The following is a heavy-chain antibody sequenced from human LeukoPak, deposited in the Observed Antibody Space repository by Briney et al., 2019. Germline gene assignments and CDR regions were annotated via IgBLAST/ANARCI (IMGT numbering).Heavy chain of an antibody. D-gene: IGHD1-1*01. CDR1: GFTFSNAW. CDR2: IKSKTDGGTT. CDR3: TTDRERDYYMDV. Sequence: PGGSLRLSCAASGFTFSNAWMSWVRQAPGKGLEWVGRIKSKTDGGTTDYAAPVKGRFTISRDDSNNTLYLQMNSLKTEDTAVYYCTTDRERDYYMDVWGKGTTVTVSS. V-gene: IGHV3-15*01. J-gene: IGHJ6*03.